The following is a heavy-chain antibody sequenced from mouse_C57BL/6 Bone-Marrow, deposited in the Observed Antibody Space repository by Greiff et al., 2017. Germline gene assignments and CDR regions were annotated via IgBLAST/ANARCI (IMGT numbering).Heavy chain of an antibody. CDR1: GYTFTSYW. V-gene: IGHV1-69*01. Sequence: VQLQQPGAELVMPGASVKLSCKASGYTFTSYWMHWVKQRPGQGLEWIGEIDPSDSYTNYNQKVKGKSTLTVDKSSSTAYMQLSSLTSEDSAVYYCARDGEITTVVAKDHYAMDYWGQGTSVTVSS. D-gene: IGHD1-1*01. J-gene: IGHJ4*01. CDR2: IDPSDSYT. CDR3: ARDGEITTVVAKDHYAMDY.